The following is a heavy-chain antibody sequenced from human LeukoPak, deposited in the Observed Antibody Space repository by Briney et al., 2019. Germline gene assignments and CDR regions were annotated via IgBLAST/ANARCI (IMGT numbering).Heavy chain of an antibody. Sequence: ASVKVSCKASGYTFTSYDIHWVRQAAGQGLEWMGWMNPNSGKTGYAQRFQGRVTMTRNTSITTAYMELSSLRSEDTAMYYCASLIQNVYYGSEGAGYFDLWGRGTLVTVSS. CDR2: MNPNSGKT. D-gene: IGHD3-10*01. CDR1: GYTFTSYD. J-gene: IGHJ2*01. CDR3: ASLIQNVYYGSEGAGYFDL. V-gene: IGHV1-8*01.